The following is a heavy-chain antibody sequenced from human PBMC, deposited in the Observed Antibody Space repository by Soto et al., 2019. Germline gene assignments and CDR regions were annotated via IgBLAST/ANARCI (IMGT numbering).Heavy chain of an antibody. V-gene: IGHV3-73*02. CDR2: IRSEVYSYAT. CDR1: GFTFSDAT. CDR3: SRCSGSYCMDV. J-gene: IGHJ6*02. Sequence: EVQLVESGGGLVQPGGSLKVSCAASGFTFSDATIHWVRQASGKGLEWVGRIRSEVYSYATVCAASVKDRFTISRDDSKNTAYLQMNSLKIDDTAVYYFSRCSGSYCMDVWGQGTTVTVSS. D-gene: IGHD3-10*02.